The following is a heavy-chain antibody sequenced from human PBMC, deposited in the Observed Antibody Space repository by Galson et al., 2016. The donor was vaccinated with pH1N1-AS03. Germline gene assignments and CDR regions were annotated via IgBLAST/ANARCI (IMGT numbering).Heavy chain of an antibody. CDR2: ISYDGTEK. J-gene: IGHJ4*02. CDR3: ARGSLVRGVIMPSDY. CDR1: GFTFSGYT. Sequence: SLRLSCAASGFTFSGYTMHWVRQAPGKGLEWVTLISYDGTEKRYADSVKGRFTISRDNSQNALYLQVDSLRAEDTAVYYCARGSLVRGVIMPSDYWGQGTLVTVSS. D-gene: IGHD3-10*01. V-gene: IGHV3-30*04.